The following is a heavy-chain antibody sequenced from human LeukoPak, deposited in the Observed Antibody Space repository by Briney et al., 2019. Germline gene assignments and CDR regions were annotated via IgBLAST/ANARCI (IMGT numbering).Heavy chain of an antibody. Sequence: GGSLRLSCAVSGFTFSSYSMNWVRQAPGKGLEWVSYISSSSSTIYYADSVKGRFTISRDNAKNSLYLQMNSLRAEDTAVYYCARDFGIFGVVNWGQGTLVTVSS. D-gene: IGHD3-3*01. CDR3: ARDFGIFGVVN. CDR1: GFTFSSYS. J-gene: IGHJ4*02. V-gene: IGHV3-48*01. CDR2: ISSSSSTI.